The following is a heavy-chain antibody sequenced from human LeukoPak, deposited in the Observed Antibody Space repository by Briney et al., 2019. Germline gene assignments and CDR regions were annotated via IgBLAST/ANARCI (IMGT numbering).Heavy chain of an antibody. J-gene: IGHJ4*02. V-gene: IGHV1-18*01. CDR3: ARGIAAAASLDY. D-gene: IGHD6-13*01. CDR2: ISAYNGNT. CDR1: DYTFTSYG. Sequence: ASVKVSCKASDYTFTSYGIGWARQAPGQGLEWMGWISAYNGNTNFAQKLQGRVTMTTDTSTSTAYMELRSLRSDDTAVYYCARGIAAAASLDYWGQGTLVTVSS.